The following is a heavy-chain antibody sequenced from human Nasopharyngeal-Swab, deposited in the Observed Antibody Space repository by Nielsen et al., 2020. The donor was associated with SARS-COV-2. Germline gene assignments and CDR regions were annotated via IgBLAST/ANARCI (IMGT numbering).Heavy chain of an antibody. J-gene: IGHJ6*02. CDR3: AKCTYCSSTSCYTCYYYGMDV. V-gene: IGHV3-23*01. D-gene: IGHD2-2*02. CDR1: GFTFSSYA. CDR2: ISGSGGST. Sequence: GGSLRLSCAASGFTFSSYAMSWVRQAPGKGLEWVSAISGSGGSTYYADSVKGRFTISRDNSKNTLYLQMNSLRAEDTAVYYCAKCTYCSSTSCYTCYYYGMDVWGQGTTVTVSS.